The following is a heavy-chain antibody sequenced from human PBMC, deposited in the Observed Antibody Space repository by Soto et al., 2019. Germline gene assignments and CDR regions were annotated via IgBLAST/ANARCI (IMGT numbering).Heavy chain of an antibody. J-gene: IGHJ6*02. CDR3: AKYDIADFWRGGMDV. Sequence: PGGSLRLSCAASGFTFSSYAMSWVRQAPGKGLEWVSAISGSGGSTYYADSVKGRFTISRDNSKNTLYLQMNSLRAEDTAVYYCAKYDIADFWRGGMDVWGQGTTVTVSS. D-gene: IGHD3-3*01. CDR1: GFTFSSYA. V-gene: IGHV3-23*01. CDR2: ISGSGGST.